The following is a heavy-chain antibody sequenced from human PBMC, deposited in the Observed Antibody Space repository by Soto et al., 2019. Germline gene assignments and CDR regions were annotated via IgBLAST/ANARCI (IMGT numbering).Heavy chain of an antibody. J-gene: IGHJ5*02. CDR2: IYVTGAV. V-gene: IGHV4-31*03. CDR1: GAALNSGNYY. Sequence: SETLSLTCSVSGAALNSGNYYWSWIRQVPGKGLEWIGHIYVTGAVDYNPSLRDRITISQDTSERQFSLNLRLVTAVDTAVYYCARLRIATNNYKWFDPWGQGTLVTVSS. CDR3: ARLRIATNNYKWFDP. D-gene: IGHD2-21*01.